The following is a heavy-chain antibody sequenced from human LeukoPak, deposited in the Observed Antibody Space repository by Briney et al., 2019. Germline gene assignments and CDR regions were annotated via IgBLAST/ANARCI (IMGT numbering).Heavy chain of an antibody. J-gene: IGHJ4*02. Sequence: PGGSLRLSCAASGFTFSSYSMRWVRQAPGKGLEWVSYIRSGGSITRYADYVKGRFTISRDNAKNSLYLQMNSQRAEDTAVYYCARVIWSGYYQIDYWGQGTLVTVSS. CDR1: GFTFSSYS. CDR3: ARVIWSGYYQIDY. D-gene: IGHD3-3*01. CDR2: IRSGGSIT. V-gene: IGHV3-48*01.